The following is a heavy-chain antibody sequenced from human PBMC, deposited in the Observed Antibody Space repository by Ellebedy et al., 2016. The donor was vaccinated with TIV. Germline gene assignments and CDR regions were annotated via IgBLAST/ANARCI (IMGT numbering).Heavy chain of an antibody. CDR3: ARADEGDPLDY. Sequence: AASVKVSCKASGYSFGSYYLHWVRHPPGQGLEWMGIIDPRGGRIDYAQKFKDRVIMSRDKSTNTVYMELSSLRSEDTAIYYCARADEGDPLDYWGQGTLVTVSS. CDR2: IDPRGGRI. CDR1: GYSFGSYY. V-gene: IGHV1-46*01. J-gene: IGHJ4*02. D-gene: IGHD3-10*01.